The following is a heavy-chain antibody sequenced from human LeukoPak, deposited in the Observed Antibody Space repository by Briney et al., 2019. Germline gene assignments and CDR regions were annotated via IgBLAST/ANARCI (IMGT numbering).Heavy chain of an antibody. CDR3: AIESFPGSGSAKWFDP. D-gene: IGHD3-10*01. CDR2: VNPYSGAT. CDR1: GCTFSIYY. V-gene: IGHV1-2*02. J-gene: IGHJ5*02. Sequence: ASVKVSCKASGCTFSIYYIHWVRQAPALGLEWMGWVNPYSGATNFAQKFQGKVTMTTDTSISTAYMELSSLTSDDTAVYYCAIESFPGSGSAKWFDPWGQGTLVTVSS.